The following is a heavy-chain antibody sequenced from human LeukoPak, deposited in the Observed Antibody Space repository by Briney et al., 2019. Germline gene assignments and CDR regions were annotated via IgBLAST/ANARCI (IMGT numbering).Heavy chain of an antibody. CDR3: ARRVAASIDY. V-gene: IGHV4-39*01. CDR1: GGSISSSSYY. D-gene: IGHD6-13*01. Sequence: SETLSLTCTVSGGSISSSSYYWGWIRQPPGKGLEWIGSIYYSGSTYYSPSLKSRVTISVDTSKNQFSLKLSSVTAADTAVYYCARRVAASIDYWGQGTLVTVSS. CDR2: IYYSGST. J-gene: IGHJ4*02.